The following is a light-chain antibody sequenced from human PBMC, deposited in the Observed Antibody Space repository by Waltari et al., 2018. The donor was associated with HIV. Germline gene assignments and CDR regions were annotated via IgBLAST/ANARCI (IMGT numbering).Light chain of an antibody. Sequence: QSALTQPRSVSGSPGQSVTVSCTGTSSDVGDYTYVSWYQQHPGKAPKLIIFDVSNRPSGVPDRFSGSTSGSTASLTISGLQAEDEADYFCCSYTGSSSYNYVFGTGTKVTVL. J-gene: IGLJ1*01. V-gene: IGLV2-11*01. CDR2: DVS. CDR1: SSDVGDYTY. CDR3: CSYTGSSSYNYV.